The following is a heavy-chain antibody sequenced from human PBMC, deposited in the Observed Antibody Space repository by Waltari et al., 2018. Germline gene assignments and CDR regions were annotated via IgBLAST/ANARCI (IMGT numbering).Heavy chain of an antibody. J-gene: IGHJ6*02. CDR2: MNPNSGSA. V-gene: IGHV1-8*01. CDR1: GYIFTNYA. Sequence: QVQLVQSGAEVKIPGASVKVSCKASGYIFTNYAITWVRQATGQGLQWMGWMNPNSGSAGQAETFYGRVTFTRSTSINTAYMELTGLTSEDTAIYYCARGYWGGNPYHYDMDVWGQGTTVTVSS. CDR3: ARGYWGGNPYHYDMDV. D-gene: IGHD3-10*01.